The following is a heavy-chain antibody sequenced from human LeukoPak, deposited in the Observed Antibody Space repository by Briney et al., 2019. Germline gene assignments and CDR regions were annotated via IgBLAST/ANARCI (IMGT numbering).Heavy chain of an antibody. J-gene: IGHJ5*02. D-gene: IGHD3-10*01. CDR2: IIPIFGTA. Sequence: GSSVEVSCKASGGTFSSYAISWVRQAPGQGLEWMGGIIPIFGTANYAQKFQGRVTITADESTSTAYMELSSLRSEDTAVYYCARFSYAYYYGSGSYRYNWFDPWGQGTLVTVSS. V-gene: IGHV1-69*01. CDR1: GGTFSSYA. CDR3: ARFSYAYYYGSGSYRYNWFDP.